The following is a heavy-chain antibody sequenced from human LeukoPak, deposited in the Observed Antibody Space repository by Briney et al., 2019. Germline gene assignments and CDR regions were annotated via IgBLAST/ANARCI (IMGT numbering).Heavy chain of an antibody. CDR3: ARGHITGTVTYLDY. CDR2: IIPIFGTA. V-gene: IGHV1-69*05. D-gene: IGHD1-7*01. J-gene: IGHJ4*02. CDR1: GGTFSSYA. Sequence: SVKASCKASGGTFSSYAISWVRQAPGQGLEWMGRIIPIFGTANYAQKFQGRVTITTDESTSTAYMELSSLRSEDTAVYYCARGHITGTVTYLDYWGQGTLVTVSS.